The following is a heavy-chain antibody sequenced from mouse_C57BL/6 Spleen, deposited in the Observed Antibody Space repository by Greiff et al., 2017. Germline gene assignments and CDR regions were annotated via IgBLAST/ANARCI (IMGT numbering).Heavy chain of an antibody. D-gene: IGHD2-5*01. CDR2: ISSGSSTI. J-gene: IGHJ4*01. V-gene: IGHV5-17*01. Sequence: EVKLVESGGGLVKPGGSLKLSCAASGFTFSDYGMHWVRQAPEKGLEWVAYISSGSSTIYYADTVKGRFTISRDNAKNTLFLQMTSLRSEDTAMYYCARGGYYYSNYVGDAMDYWGQGTSVTVSS. CDR3: ARGGYYYSNYVGDAMDY. CDR1: GFTFSDYG.